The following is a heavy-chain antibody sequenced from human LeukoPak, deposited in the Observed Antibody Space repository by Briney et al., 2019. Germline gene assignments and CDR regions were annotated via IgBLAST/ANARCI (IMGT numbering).Heavy chain of an antibody. Sequence: GGSLRLSCAASGFTFTNHGMHWVRQAPGKGLEWVAFIRNVGNNKYHADSVKGRFPISRDNSKSTQYLQMNSLRAEDTALYYCVRDFEWGFDHWGQGTLVTVSS. D-gene: IGHD3-9*01. CDR1: GFTFTNHG. V-gene: IGHV3-30*02. J-gene: IGHJ4*02. CDR2: IRNVGNNK. CDR3: VRDFEWGFDH.